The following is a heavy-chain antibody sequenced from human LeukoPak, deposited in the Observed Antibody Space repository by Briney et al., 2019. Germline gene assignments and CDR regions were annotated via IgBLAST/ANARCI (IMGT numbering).Heavy chain of an antibody. CDR3: ARHDYGDLILFDP. D-gene: IGHD4-17*01. Sequence: GGSLRLSCAASEFKFSNYWMSWVRQAPGKGLEWVANIKEDGSEKYYVDSVKGRFTISRDNAKNSLYLQMNSLRAEDTAVYYCARHDYGDLILFDPWGQGTLVTVSS. V-gene: IGHV3-7*01. CDR1: EFKFSNYW. J-gene: IGHJ5*02. CDR2: IKEDGSEK.